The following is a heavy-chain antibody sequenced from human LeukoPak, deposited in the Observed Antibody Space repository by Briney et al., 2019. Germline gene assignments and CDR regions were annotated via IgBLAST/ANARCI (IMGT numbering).Heavy chain of an antibody. V-gene: IGHV1-2*02. D-gene: IGHD3-22*01. Sequence: GASVKVSCKASGYTFTGYYMHWVRQAPGQGLEWMGWINPNSGGTNYAQKFQGRVTMTRDTSISTAYMELSRLRSDDTAVYYCARDGDYYDSSGYYYWGQGTLVTVSS. CDR3: ARDGDYYDSSGYYY. J-gene: IGHJ4*02. CDR2: INPNSGGT. CDR1: GYTFTGYY.